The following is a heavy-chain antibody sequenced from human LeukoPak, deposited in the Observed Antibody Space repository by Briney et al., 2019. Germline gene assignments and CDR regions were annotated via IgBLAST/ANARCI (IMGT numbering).Heavy chain of an antibody. D-gene: IGHD3-16*02. CDR3: ARVGRLYDYVWGSYRYYFDY. CDR1: GGSFSGYY. Sequence: PSETLSLTCAVYGGSFSGYYWSWIRQPPGKGLEWIGEINHSGSTNYNPSLKSRVTISVDTSKNQFSPKLSSVTAADTAVYYCARVGRLYDYVWGSYRYYFDYWGQGTLVTVSS. J-gene: IGHJ4*02. CDR2: INHSGST. V-gene: IGHV4-34*01.